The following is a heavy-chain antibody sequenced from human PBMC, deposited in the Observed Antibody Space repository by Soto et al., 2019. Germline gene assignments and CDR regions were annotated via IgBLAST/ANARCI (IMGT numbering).Heavy chain of an antibody. CDR3: AKEGSGGSSEYYFDY. CDR1: GFTFSSYV. V-gene: IGHV3-23*01. J-gene: IGHJ4*02. CDR2: ISGSGGST. D-gene: IGHD2-15*01. Sequence: GGSLRLSCAASGFTFSSYVMSWVRQAPGKGLEWVSGISGSGGSTYYADSVKGRCTISRDNSKNTLFLQMNSLRAEDTAVYYCAKEGSGGSSEYYFDYWGQGTLVTVSS.